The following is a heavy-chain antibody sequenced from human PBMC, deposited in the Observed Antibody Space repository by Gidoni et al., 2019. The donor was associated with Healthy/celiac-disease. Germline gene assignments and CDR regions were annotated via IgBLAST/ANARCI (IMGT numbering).Heavy chain of an antibody. J-gene: IGHJ5*02. CDR1: GGTFSSYA. CDR3: ARELGYSSGWWAPFDP. CDR2: IIPIFGTA. Sequence: QVQLVQSGAEVKKPGSSVKVSCKASGGTFSSYAISWVRQAPGQGLEWIGGIIPIFGTANYAQKFQGRVTITADKSTSTAYMELSSLRSEDTAVYYCARELGYSSGWWAPFDPWGQGTLVTVSS. V-gene: IGHV1-69*06. D-gene: IGHD6-19*01.